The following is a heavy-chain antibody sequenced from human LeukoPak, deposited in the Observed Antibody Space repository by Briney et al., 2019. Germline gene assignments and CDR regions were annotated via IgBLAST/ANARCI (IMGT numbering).Heavy chain of an antibody. CDR2: SHYSGTT. J-gene: IGHJ4*02. CDR1: GGFLSSSIYY. Sequence: SETLSLTCTVSGGFLSSSIYYWGWIRQPPGKGLEWIGISHYSGTTYYNPSLKSRVTISIDTSKNQFSLNLSSVTAADTAVYYCARSHGGNWGQGTLVTVSS. D-gene: IGHD3-10*01. CDR3: ARSHGGN. V-gene: IGHV4-39*07.